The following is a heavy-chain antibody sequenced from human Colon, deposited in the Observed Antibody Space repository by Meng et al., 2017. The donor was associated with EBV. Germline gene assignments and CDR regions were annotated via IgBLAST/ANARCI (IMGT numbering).Heavy chain of an antibody. D-gene: IGHD5-18*01. Sequence: APGQVKPSETPVNACTVSCGSISSNSCVCALSRAPPGKGLEWSGGISYGGSTSYNPSLKSRVTISIDTSKNQFSLSLTSVTAADTAIYYCARGIQIWHEIDYWGQGTLVTVSS. CDR1: CGSISSNSCV. J-gene: IGHJ4*02. CDR3: ARGIQIWHEIDY. V-gene: IGHV4-39*07. CDR2: ISYGGST.